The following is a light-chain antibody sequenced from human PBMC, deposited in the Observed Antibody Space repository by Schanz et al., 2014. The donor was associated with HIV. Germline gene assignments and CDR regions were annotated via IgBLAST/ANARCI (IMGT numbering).Light chain of an antibody. CDR1: SSDIGGYNY. V-gene: IGLV2-14*03. J-gene: IGLJ2*01. CDR3: SSYTGSSSVI. CDR2: DVD. Sequence: QSALTQPASVSGSPGQSITISCTGTSSDIGGYNYVSWYQQHPGKAPKLILYDVDNRPAGVSNRFSGSKSGNTASLTISGLQADDEADYYCSSYTGSSSVIFGGGTKLTVL.